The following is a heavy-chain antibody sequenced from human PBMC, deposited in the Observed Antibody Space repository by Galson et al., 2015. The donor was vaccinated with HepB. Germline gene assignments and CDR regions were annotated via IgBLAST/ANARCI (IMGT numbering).Heavy chain of an antibody. CDR2: IIPIFGTA. D-gene: IGHD6-19*01. CDR1: GGTFSSYA. V-gene: IGHV1-69*06. CDR3: ARGGIAVADHLDY. J-gene: IGHJ4*02. Sequence: SVKVSCKASGGTFSSYAISWVRQAPGQGLEWMGGIIPIFGTANYAQKFQGRVTITADKSTSTAYMELSSLRSEDTAVYYCARGGIAVADHLDYWGQGTLVTVSS.